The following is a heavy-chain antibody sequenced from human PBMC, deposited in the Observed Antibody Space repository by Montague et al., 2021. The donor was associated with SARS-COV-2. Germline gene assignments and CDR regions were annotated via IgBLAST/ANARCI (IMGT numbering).Heavy chain of an antibody. D-gene: IGHD2-2*02. CDR2: ISSSGSTI. CDR1: GFTFSSYE. J-gene: IGHJ6*03. Sequence: SLRLSCAASGFTFSSYEMTWVRQAPGKGLEWVSYISSSGSTIYYADSVKGRFTISRDNAKNSLYLQMNSLRAEDTAVYYCAREKAAIRIYYYYYMDVWGKGTTVTVSS. CDR3: AREKAAIRIYYYYYMDV. V-gene: IGHV3-48*03.